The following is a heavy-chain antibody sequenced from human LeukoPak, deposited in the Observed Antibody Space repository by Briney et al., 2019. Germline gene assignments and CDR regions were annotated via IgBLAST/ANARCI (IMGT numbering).Heavy chain of an antibody. J-gene: IGHJ4*02. CDR2: ISSSSSYI. V-gene: IGHV3-21*01. D-gene: IGHD6-6*01. CDR3: ARVYSSSSEGGDY. Sequence: GGSLRLSCAASGFTFSSYSMNWVRQAPGKGLEWVSSISSSSSYIYYADLVKGRFTISRDNAKNSLYLQMNSLRAEDTAVYYCARVYSSSSEGGDYWGQGTLVTVSS. CDR1: GFTFSSYS.